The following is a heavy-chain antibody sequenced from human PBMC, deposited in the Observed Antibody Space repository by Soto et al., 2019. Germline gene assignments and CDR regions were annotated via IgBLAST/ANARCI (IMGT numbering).Heavy chain of an antibody. J-gene: IGHJ5*02. V-gene: IGHV4-31*03. CDR1: GGSISSGGYY. CDR2: IYYSGST. Sequence: SETLSLTCTVSGGSISSGGYYWSWIRQHPGKGLEWIGYIYYSGSTYYNPSLKSRVTISVDTSKNQFSLKLRSVTAADTAVYSCALTRGYADWFDPWGQGTLVTVSS. D-gene: IGHD3-22*01. CDR3: ALTRGYADWFDP.